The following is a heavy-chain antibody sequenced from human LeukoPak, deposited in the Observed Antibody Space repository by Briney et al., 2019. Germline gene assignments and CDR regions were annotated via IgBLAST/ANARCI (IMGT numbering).Heavy chain of an antibody. D-gene: IGHD4-17*01. V-gene: IGHV4-59*08. CDR2: IYYSGST. CDR1: GGSISSYY. Sequence: SETLSLTCTVSGGSISSYYWSWIRQPPGKGLEWIGYIYYSGSTKYNPSLKSQITISVDTSKNQFSLKLSSVTAADTAMYYCARQGNGDLYYSDYWGQGTLVTVSS. J-gene: IGHJ4*02. CDR3: ARQGNGDLYYSDY.